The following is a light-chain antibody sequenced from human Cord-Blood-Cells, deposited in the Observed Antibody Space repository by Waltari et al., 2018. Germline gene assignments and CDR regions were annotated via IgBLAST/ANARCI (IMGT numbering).Light chain of an antibody. J-gene: IGLJ2*01. V-gene: IGLV2-14*01. CDR3: SSYTSSSTLV. Sequence: SALTQPASVSGSPGQSITISCNGTSSDVGGYNYVFWYQQHPGKAPKLMIYDVSNRPSGVSNRFSGSKSGNTASLTISGLQAEDEADYYCSSYTSSSTLVFGGGTKLTVL. CDR2: DVS. CDR1: SSDVGGYNY.